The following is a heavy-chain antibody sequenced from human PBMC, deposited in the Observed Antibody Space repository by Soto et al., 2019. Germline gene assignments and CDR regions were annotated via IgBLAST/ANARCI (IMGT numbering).Heavy chain of an antibody. D-gene: IGHD4-17*01. CDR1: GFTFSSYA. Sequence: GGSLRLSCAASGFTFSSYAMHWVRQAPGKGLEWVAVISYDGSNKYYADSVKGRFTISRDNSKNTLYLQMNSLRAEDTAVYYCARTRNYGDNYHDAFDIWGQGTMVT. CDR2: ISYDGSNK. V-gene: IGHV3-30-3*01. CDR3: ARTRNYGDNYHDAFDI. J-gene: IGHJ3*02.